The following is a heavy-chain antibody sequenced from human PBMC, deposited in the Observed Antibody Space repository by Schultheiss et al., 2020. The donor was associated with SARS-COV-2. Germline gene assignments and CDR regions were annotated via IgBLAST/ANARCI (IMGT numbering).Heavy chain of an antibody. J-gene: IGHJ6*02. CDR1: GGSFSGYY. V-gene: IGHV4-34*09. D-gene: IGHD3-3*01. CDR2: IYYSGST. Sequence: SQTLSLTCAVYGGSFSGYYWSWIRQPPGKGLEWIGYIYYSGSTYYNPSLKSRVTISVDTSKNQFSLKLSSVTAADTAVYYCARGIPRELSTRIKYYDFWSGAVPYYYYGMDVWGQGTTVTVSS. CDR3: ARGIPRELSTRIKYYDFWSGAVPYYYYGMDV.